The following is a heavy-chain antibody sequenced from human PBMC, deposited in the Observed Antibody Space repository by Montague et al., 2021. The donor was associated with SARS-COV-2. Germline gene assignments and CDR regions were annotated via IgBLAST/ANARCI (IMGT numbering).Heavy chain of an antibody. Sequence: SETLSLTCTVSGGSVSSGSYYWSWIRQPPGKGLEWIGYIYYSGSTIYNPSLKSRVTISVDTSKNQFSLKLSSVTAADTAVYYCARDRLGYYDTSSYYIFDYWGQGTLVTVSS. CDR3: ARDRLGYYDTSSYYIFDY. D-gene: IGHD3-22*01. CDR2: IYYSGST. CDR1: GGSVSSGSYY. J-gene: IGHJ4*02. V-gene: IGHV4-61*01.